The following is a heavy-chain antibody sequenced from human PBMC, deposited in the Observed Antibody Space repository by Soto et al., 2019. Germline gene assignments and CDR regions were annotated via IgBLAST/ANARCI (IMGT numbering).Heavy chain of an antibody. CDR2: IIPILGTA. D-gene: IGHD3-3*01. J-gene: IGHJ6*02. Sequence: QVQLVQSGAEVKKPGSSVKVSCKASGGTFSSYAISWVRQAPGQGLEWMGGIIPILGTANYAKKFQGRVKITAVKSKSTAYMEVSSVRTEDKAVYYCATVLIRQYSDFWIGYRFYYYCYGMDVWGQGTTVTVS. CDR3: ATVLIRQYSDFWIGYRFYYYCYGMDV. CDR1: GGTFSSYA. V-gene: IGHV1-69*06.